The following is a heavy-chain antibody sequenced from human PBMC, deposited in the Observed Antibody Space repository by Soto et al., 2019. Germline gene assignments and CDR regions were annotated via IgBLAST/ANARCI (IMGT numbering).Heavy chain of an antibody. CDR1: GFSLTTDRVG. CDR2: IYWDDPK. D-gene: IGHD3-10*01. CDR3: AHAYGWRSLY. V-gene: IGHV2-5*02. Sequence: QITLKESGPTLVKPTQTLTLTCTFSGFSLTTDRVGVGWIRQPPGKALESLAVIYWDDPKPYRPSLKSRLTLPKDTSKNQVALTMTDMDPVDTATYYCAHAYGWRSLYWGQGTLVTVSS. J-gene: IGHJ4*02.